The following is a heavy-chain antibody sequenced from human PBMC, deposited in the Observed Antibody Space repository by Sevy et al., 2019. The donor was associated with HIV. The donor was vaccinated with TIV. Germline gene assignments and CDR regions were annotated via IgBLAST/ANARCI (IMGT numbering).Heavy chain of an antibody. D-gene: IGHD2-2*01. CDR3: GRDRKAIWYIVVVPAANGMDV. Sequence: ASVKVSCKASGYTFTGYYMHWVRQAPGQGLEWMGWINPNSGGTNYAQKFQGRVTMTRDTSISTAYMELSRLRSDDTAVYYCGRDRKAIWYIVVVPAANGMDVWGQGTTVTVSS. J-gene: IGHJ6*02. CDR2: INPNSGGT. V-gene: IGHV1-2*02. CDR1: GYTFTGYY.